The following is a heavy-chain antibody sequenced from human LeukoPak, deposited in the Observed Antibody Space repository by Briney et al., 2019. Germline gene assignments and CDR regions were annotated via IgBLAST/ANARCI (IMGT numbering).Heavy chain of an antibody. CDR2: IYYSGST. CDR1: GGSISSYY. J-gene: IGHJ4*02. D-gene: IGHD3-9*01. CDR3: ARANYDILTGYPTYYFDY. V-gene: IGHV4-59*08. Sequence: PSETLSLTCTVSGGSISSYYWSWIRQPPGKGLEWIGYIYYSGSTNYNPSLKSRVTISVDTSKNQFSLKLSSVTAADTAVYYCARANYDILTGYPTYYFDYWGQGTLVTVSS.